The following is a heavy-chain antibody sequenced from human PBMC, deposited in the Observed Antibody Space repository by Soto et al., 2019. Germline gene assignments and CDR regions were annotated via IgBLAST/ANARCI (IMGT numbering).Heavy chain of an antibody. D-gene: IGHD3-9*01. CDR3: ARVGSYYDILTGYYPLGAFDI. Sequence: QVQLQESGPGLVKPSQTLSLTCTVSGGSISSGGYYWSWIRQHPGKGLEWIGYIYYSGSTYYNPSLKSRVTISVDTSKNQFSLKLSSVTAADTAVYYCARVGSYYDILTGYYPLGAFDIWGQGTMVTVSS. CDR1: GGSISSGGYY. V-gene: IGHV4-31*03. CDR2: IYYSGST. J-gene: IGHJ3*02.